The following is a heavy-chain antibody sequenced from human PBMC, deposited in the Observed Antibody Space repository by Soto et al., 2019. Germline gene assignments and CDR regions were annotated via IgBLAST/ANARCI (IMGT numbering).Heavy chain of an antibody. D-gene: IGHD2-21*02. J-gene: IGHJ4*02. CDR3: AREGGDSTLYYFDY. CDR1: GGSISSYY. V-gene: IGHV4-59*01. Sequence: SETLSLTCPVSGGSISSYYWSWIRQPPGKGLEWIGYIYYSGSTNYNPSLKSRVTISVDTSKNQFSLKLSSVTAADTAVYYCAREGGDSTLYYFDYWGQGTLVTVSS. CDR2: IYYSGST.